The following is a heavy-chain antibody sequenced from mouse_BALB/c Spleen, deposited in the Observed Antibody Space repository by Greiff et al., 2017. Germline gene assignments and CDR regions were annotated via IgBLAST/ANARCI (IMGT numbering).Heavy chain of an antibody. CDR2: ISNGGGST. D-gene: IGHD1-1*02. CDR1: GFAFTSYT. CDR3: ARDVGGYYMDY. J-gene: IGHJ2*02. Sequence: EVQLLESGGGLVQPGGSLKLSCAASGFAFTSYTMSWVRQTPGKRLEWVAYISNGGGSTYYPDTVKGRFTISRDNGKNTLYLQMSSLKDEDTAMYDCARDVGGYYMDYWGQGTSVTVSS. V-gene: IGHV5-12-2*01.